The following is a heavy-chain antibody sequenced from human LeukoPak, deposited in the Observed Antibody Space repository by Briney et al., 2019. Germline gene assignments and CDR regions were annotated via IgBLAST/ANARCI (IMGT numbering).Heavy chain of an antibody. V-gene: IGHV1-8*01. CDR3: ARARRVGDFGSSWYYYYYMDV. Sequence: ASVKVSCKASGYTFTSYDINWVRQATGQGLEWMGWMNPNSGNTGYAQRFQGRVTMTRNTSISTAYMELSSLRSEDTAVYYCARARRVGDFGSSWYYYYYMDVWGKGTTVTVSS. CDR1: GYTFTSYD. CDR2: MNPNSGNT. J-gene: IGHJ6*03. D-gene: IGHD6-13*01.